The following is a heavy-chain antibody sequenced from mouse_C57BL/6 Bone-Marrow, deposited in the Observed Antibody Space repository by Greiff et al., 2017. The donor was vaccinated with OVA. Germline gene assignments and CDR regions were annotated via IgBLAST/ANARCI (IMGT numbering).Heavy chain of an antibody. CDR1: GYTFTDYY. D-gene: IGHD2-4*01. Sequence: VQLKQSGPELVKPGASVKISCKASGYTFTDYYMNWVKQSHGKSLEWIGDINPNNGGTSYNQKFKGKATLTVDKSSSTAYMELRSLTSEDSAVYYCAREGIYYDYGFDYWGQGTTLTVSS. J-gene: IGHJ2*01. CDR3: AREGIYYDYGFDY. V-gene: IGHV1-26*01. CDR2: INPNNGGT.